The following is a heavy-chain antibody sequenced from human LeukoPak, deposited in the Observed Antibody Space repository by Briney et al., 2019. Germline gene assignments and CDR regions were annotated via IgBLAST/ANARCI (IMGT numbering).Heavy chain of an antibody. V-gene: IGHV1-18*04. J-gene: IGHJ4*02. CDR2: ISGNSDNT. CDR1: GYTFTSYS. D-gene: IGHD2-15*01. Sequence: ASVKVSCKASGYTFTSYSISWVRQAPGQGLEWVGSISGNSDNTDYAQKLQGRVTMTTDTSTSTAYMELRSLRSDDTAVYYCAREGEDLGDYWGQGTLVTVSS. CDR3: AREGEDLGDY.